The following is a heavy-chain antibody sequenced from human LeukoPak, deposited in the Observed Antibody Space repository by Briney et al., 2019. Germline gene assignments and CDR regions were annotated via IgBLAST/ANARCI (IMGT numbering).Heavy chain of an antibody. CDR3: ARDSWSSYYYYMDV. CDR2: IYAGGST. D-gene: IGHD6-13*01. J-gene: IGHJ6*03. Sequence: SETLSLTCTVSGGSISSGNYYWSWIRQPAGKGLEWIGRIYAGGSTNYNPSLKSRVTISVDASKNHFSLRLSSVTAADTAVYYCARDSWSSYYYYMDVWGKGTTVTVSS. CDR1: GGSISSGNYY. V-gene: IGHV4-61*02.